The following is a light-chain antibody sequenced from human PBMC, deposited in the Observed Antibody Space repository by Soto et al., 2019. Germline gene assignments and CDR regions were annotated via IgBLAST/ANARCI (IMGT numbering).Light chain of an antibody. CDR2: SNN. CDR3: AAWDDSLYGRV. Sequence: QSVLTQPPSASGTPGQRVTISCSGSRSNIGSNPVNWYQQLPGTAPKLLIDSNNQRPSGVPDRFSGSRSGTSASLAISGLQSEDEADHYCAAWDDSLYGRVFGTGTKLTVL. J-gene: IGLJ1*01. CDR1: RSNIGSNP. V-gene: IGLV1-44*01.